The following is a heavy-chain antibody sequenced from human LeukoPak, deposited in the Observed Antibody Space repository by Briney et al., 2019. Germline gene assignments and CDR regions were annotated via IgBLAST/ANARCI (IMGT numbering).Heavy chain of an antibody. CDR2: IRYDGSNT. CDR1: GFTISSYG. J-gene: IGHJ4*02. CDR3: AKDLGSYCGGDCYSAFDY. Sequence: PGGSLRLSCAASGFTISSYGMRWGRQAPGKGLEWVAFIRYDGSNTYYADSAKGRFTISRDNSKNTLYLQMNSVRAEDTAVYSCAKDLGSYCGGDCYSAFDYWGQGTLVTVSS. V-gene: IGHV3-30*02. D-gene: IGHD2-21*01.